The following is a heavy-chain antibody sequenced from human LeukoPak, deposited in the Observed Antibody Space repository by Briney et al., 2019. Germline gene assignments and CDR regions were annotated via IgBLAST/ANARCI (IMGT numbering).Heavy chain of an antibody. V-gene: IGHV3-21*01. CDR1: GFTFSSYS. CDR2: ISSSSSYI. Sequence: GGSLRLSCTASGFTFSSYSLNWVRQAPGKGLEWVSSISSSSSYIYYADSVKGRFTISRDNAKNSLYLQMNSLRAEDTAVYYCARDLGGYGDRPSDYFDYWGQGTPVTVSS. J-gene: IGHJ4*01. CDR3: ARDLGGYGDRPSDYFDY. D-gene: IGHD4-17*01.